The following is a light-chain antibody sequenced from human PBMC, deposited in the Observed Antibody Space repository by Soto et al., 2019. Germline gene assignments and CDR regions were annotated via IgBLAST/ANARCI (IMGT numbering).Light chain of an antibody. CDR1: QTISSW. CDR3: QQYYSYPLT. Sequence: DIQMTQSPSTLSGSVGGRVTITCRASQTISSWLAWYQQKPGKAPQLLIYAASNLQSGVPSRFSGSGSGTDFTLTISCLQSEDFATYYCQQYYSYPLTFGGGTKVDIK. V-gene: IGKV1-5*01. J-gene: IGKJ4*01. CDR2: AAS.